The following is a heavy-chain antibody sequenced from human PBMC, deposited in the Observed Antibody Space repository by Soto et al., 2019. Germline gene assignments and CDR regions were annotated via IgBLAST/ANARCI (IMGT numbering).Heavy chain of an antibody. D-gene: IGHD7-27*01. J-gene: IGHJ4*02. CDR3: AKVFSDESNWAPYYFDY. CDR2: ISGSGGST. CDR1: GFTFSSDA. V-gene: IGHV3-23*01. Sequence: PGGSLRLSCAASGFTFSSDAMRCGRQAPGKGLEWVPAISGSGGSTYYADSVKGRFTISRDNSKNTLYLQMNSLRAEDTAVYYCAKVFSDESNWAPYYFDYWGQGTLVTVSS.